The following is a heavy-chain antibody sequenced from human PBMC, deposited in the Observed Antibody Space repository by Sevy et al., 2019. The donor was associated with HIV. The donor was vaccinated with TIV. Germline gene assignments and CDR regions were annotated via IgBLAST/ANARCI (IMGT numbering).Heavy chain of an antibody. J-gene: IGHJ6*02. Sequence: GGCLRLSCADSRFTFSSYDMSWVRQAPGKGLERVSGISGRGGSTYYADSVKGRFTISRDNSKNTVYLQMNSLRAEDTAVYYRAKGEATNYYGMDVWGQGTTVTVSS. CDR3: AKGEATNYYGMDV. CDR2: ISGRGGST. D-gene: IGHD1-26*01. V-gene: IGHV3-23*01. CDR1: RFTFSSYD.